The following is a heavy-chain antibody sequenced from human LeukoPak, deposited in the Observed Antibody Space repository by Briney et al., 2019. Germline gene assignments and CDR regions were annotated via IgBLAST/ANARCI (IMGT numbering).Heavy chain of an antibody. V-gene: IGHV4-4*07. CDR3: ARDWPGTMVRGAQNWFDP. J-gene: IGHJ5*02. CDR1: GGSISSHY. Sequence: SETLSLTCTVPGGSISSHYWSLIRQPAGKGLEWIGRIYTSENTKYHPSLKSRVTMPVDTTKTQSYLKLSSMTGADTAVYYLARDWPGTMVRGAQNWFDPWGQGTLVTVSS. CDR2: IYTSENT. D-gene: IGHD3-10*01.